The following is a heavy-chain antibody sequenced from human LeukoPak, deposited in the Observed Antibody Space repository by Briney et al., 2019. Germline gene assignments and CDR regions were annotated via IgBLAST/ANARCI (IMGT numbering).Heavy chain of an antibody. Sequence: GGSLRLSCVASGFSFGKYWMSWVRQAPGKGLEWVANIKLDGSEKNYVDSVKGRFTISRDNTKDTLYLQMNGLRAEDTAVYFCAKQSAGSAAWYSLHYDFWGQGTLVTVSS. CDR3: AKQSAGSAAWYSLHYDF. J-gene: IGHJ4*02. CDR2: IKLDGSEK. D-gene: IGHD6-13*01. CDR1: GFSFGKYW. V-gene: IGHV3-7*03.